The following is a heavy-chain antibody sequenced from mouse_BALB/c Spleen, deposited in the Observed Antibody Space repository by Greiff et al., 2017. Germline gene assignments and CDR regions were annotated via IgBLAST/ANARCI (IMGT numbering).Heavy chain of an antibody. V-gene: IGHV5-15*02. CDR3: ARDYYGSSYPPWFAY. CDR2: ISNLAYSI. J-gene: IGHJ3*01. Sequence: EVKVVESGGGLVQPGGSRKLSCAASGFTFSDYGMAWVRQAPGKGPEWVAFISNLAYSIYYADTVTGRFTISRENAKNTLYLEMSSLRSEDTAMYYCARDYYGSSYPPWFAYWGQGTLVTVSA. D-gene: IGHD1-1*01. CDR1: GFTFSDYG.